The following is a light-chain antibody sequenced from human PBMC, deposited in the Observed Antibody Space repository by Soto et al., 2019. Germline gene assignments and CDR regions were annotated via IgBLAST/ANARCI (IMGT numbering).Light chain of an antibody. CDR3: QQYSSYPWT. CDR1: QSISSW. J-gene: IGKJ1*01. V-gene: IGKV1-5*03. Sequence: DIQMTQSPYNLSASVGDRVTITCRASQSISSWLAWYQQKPGKAPNLLIYKASSLESGVPSRFSGSGSGTEFTLTISSLQPDDFATYYCQQYSSYPWTFGQGTKVEIK. CDR2: KAS.